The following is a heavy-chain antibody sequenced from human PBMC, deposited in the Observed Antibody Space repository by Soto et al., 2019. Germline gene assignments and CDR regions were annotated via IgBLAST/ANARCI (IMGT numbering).Heavy chain of an antibody. CDR2: ISAYNGNT. V-gene: IGHV1-18*01. CDR3: TIKKWPDDAFDI. J-gene: IGHJ3*02. CDR1: GYTFTSYG. D-gene: IGHD5-12*01. Sequence: GASVKVSCKASGYTFTSYGISWVRQAPGQGLEWMGWISAYNGNTNYAQKLQGRVTMTTDTSTSTAYMELRSLRSDDTAVYYCTIKKWPDDAFDIWGLGTMVTVSS.